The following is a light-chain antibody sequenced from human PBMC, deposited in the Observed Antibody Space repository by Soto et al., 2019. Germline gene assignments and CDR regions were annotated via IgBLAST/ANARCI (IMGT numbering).Light chain of an antibody. CDR1: QSISSN. Sequence: DIQITQSPSSLSASVGDRVTITWRASQSISSNLNWYQQKPGKAPKLLIYAASSLQSGVPSRFSGGGSGTDFTLTISSLQPEDFATYSCQQSYSTPLTFGGGTKVDIK. CDR3: QQSYSTPLT. CDR2: AAS. V-gene: IGKV1-39*01. J-gene: IGKJ4*01.